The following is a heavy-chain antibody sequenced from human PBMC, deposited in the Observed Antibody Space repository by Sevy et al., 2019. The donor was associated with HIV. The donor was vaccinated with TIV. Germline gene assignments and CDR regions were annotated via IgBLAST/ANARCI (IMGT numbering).Heavy chain of an antibody. V-gene: IGHV1-18*01. CDR1: GYTFTSYG. Sequence: ASVKVSCKASGYTFTSYGITWVRQAPGQRLEWMGWISTDNTNYAGKLQGRVTMTTDTSTSTVYMELRSLRSDDTAVYYCARAPSGSQGPGQYFQHWGQGTLVTVSS. J-gene: IGHJ1*01. CDR2: ISTDNT. CDR3: ARAPSGSQGPGQYFQH. D-gene: IGHD1-26*01.